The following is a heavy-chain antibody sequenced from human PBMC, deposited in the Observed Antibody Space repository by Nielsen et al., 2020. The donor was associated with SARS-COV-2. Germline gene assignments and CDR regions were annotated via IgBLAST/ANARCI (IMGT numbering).Heavy chain of an antibody. CDR2: ISADGTND. J-gene: IGHJ4*02. Sequence: GGSLRLSCAASGFTFSSHAMHWVRQAPGKGLEWLTIISADGTNDHYADSVRGRFTISRDNSKHTLYLHLNSLRPEDTAVYFCARETIDFTSSFVDNWGQGTLVTVSS. CDR3: ARETIDFTSSFVDN. V-gene: IGHV3-30*04. CDR1: GFTFSSHA. D-gene: IGHD2-2*01.